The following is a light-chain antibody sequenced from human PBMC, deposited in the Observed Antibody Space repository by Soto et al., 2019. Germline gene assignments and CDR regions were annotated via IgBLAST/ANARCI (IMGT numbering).Light chain of an antibody. CDR2: GAS. Sequence: EIVLTQSPGTLSLSPGERATLSCRGSQSVSSSYLAWYQQKPGQAPRLLIYGASSRATGIPDRFSGSGSGTDFTLTISRLEPEDFAVYYCQHYGSSPLTFGGGTKVEIK. J-gene: IGKJ4*01. CDR3: QHYGSSPLT. CDR1: QSVSSSY. V-gene: IGKV3-20*01.